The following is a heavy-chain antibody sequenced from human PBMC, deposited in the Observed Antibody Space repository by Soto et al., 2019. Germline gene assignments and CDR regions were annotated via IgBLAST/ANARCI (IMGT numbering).Heavy chain of an antibody. V-gene: IGHV4-4*07. CDR3: EGESGENWSYEAY. D-gene: IGHD1-7*01. J-gene: IGHJ4*02. Sequence: PSETLSLTCTVSGDTITSFSWNGIRQSAGKGLEWIGRISTTGNTHYNPSLENRVTMSLDTSKNQFSLKLTSVTAADTAVYYCEGESGENWSYEAYWGQGTLVTVSS. CDR2: ISTTGNT. CDR1: GDTITSFS.